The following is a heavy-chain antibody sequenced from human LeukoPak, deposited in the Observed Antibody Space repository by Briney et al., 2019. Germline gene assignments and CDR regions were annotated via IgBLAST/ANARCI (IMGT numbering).Heavy chain of an antibody. CDR2: ISSSGSTI. CDR3: ARDAMVRGVSRNYFDY. CDR1: GFTFSDYY. Sequence: GGSLRLSCAASGFTFSDYYMSWIRQAPGKGLEWVSYISSSGSTIYYADSVKGRFTISRDNAKNSLYLQMNSLRAEDTAVYYCARDAMVRGVSRNYFDYWGQGTLVTVSS. V-gene: IGHV3-11*01. J-gene: IGHJ4*02. D-gene: IGHD3-10*01.